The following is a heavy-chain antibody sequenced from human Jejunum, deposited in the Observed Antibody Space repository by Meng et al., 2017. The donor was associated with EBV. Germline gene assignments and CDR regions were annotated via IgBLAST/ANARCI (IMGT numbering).Heavy chain of an antibody. CDR2: INHSGST. Sequence: QAPLQHGGAGMLKPSETWSLDCAVYRGSFSGYYWSWIRQHPGKGLEWIGEINHSGSTNYNPSLRSRVTISVETSKNQFSLRLNSVTAADTAVYYCARVAFSYTTRSLDSWGQGTLVTVSS. V-gene: IGHV4-34*02. CDR3: ARVAFSYTTRSLDS. CDR1: RGSFSGYY. D-gene: IGHD3-16*02. J-gene: IGHJ4*02.